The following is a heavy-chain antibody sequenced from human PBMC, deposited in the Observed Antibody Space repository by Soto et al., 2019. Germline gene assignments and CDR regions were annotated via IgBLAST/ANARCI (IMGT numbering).Heavy chain of an antibody. Sequence: SVKVSCKASGGTFSSYAISWVRQAPGQGLEWMGGIIPIFGTANYAQKFQGRVTITADESTSTAYMELSSLRSEDTAAYYCARGGRSVRYYFDYWGQGTLVTVSS. V-gene: IGHV1-69*13. CDR3: ARGGRSVRYYFDY. CDR2: IIPIFGTA. CDR1: GGTFSSYA. J-gene: IGHJ4*02.